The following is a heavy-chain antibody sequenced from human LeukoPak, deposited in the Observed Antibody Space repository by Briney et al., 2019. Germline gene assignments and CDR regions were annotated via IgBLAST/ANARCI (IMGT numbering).Heavy chain of an antibody. CDR3: ARDGQWLVYYYYGMDV. V-gene: IGHV1-2*04. D-gene: IGHD6-19*01. J-gene: IGHJ6*02. Sequence: ASVKVSCKASGYTFTGYYMHWVRQAPGQGLEWMGWINPNSGGTNYAQKFQGWVTMTRDTSISTAYMELSRLRSDDTAVYYCARDGQWLVYYYYGMDVWGQGTTVTVSS. CDR1: GYTFTGYY. CDR2: INPNSGGT.